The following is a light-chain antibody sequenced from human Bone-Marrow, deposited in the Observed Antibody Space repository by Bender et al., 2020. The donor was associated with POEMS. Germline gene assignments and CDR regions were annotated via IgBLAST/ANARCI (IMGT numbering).Light chain of an antibody. Sequence: QSALTQPASVSGSPGQSITISCTGTTSDFGTHKVVSWYQQHPGKAPKLIIYEDTHRPPGVLDRFSGFKSGNPASLTISGLQAEDEADYYCTSYTSDGTVFGSGPTVPVL. CDR3: TSYTSDGTV. CDR2: EDT. V-gene: IGLV2-14*02. J-gene: IGLJ1*01. CDR1: TSDFGTHKV.